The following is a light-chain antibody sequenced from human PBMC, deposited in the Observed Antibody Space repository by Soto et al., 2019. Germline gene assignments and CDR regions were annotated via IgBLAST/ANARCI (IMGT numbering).Light chain of an antibody. CDR3: QKCDYLPI. CDR2: DAS. Sequence: DIQMTQSPSTLSASVGDRVTISCRASQNINTWLAWYQHKPGKAPKLLIYDASILEAGVPSRFSGSGSGTDFTFTISSLQPEDVATYYCQKCDYLPIFGPGTKVDIK. J-gene: IGKJ3*01. V-gene: IGKV1-33*01. CDR1: QNINTW.